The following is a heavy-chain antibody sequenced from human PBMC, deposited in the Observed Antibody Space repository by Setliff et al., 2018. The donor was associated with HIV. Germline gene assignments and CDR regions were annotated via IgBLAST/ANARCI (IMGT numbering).Heavy chain of an antibody. CDR2: IKTDGSST. Sequence: PGGSLRLSCAASGFILRNYYVDWVRQAPGKGLEWVSRIKTDGSSTSYADSVKGRFTISRDNAKNTLFLQMNSLRAEDTAVYYCARAQDNYYDSSGYSFDSWGQGSLVTVSS. J-gene: IGHJ4*02. V-gene: IGHV3-74*01. CDR3: ARAQDNYYDSSGYSFDS. CDR1: GFILRNYY. D-gene: IGHD3-22*01.